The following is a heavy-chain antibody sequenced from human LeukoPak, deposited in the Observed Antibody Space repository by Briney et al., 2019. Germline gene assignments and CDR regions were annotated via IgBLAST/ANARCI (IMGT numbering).Heavy chain of an antibody. V-gene: IGHV4-61*05. Sequence: SETLSLTCSVSGDSISTSSYYWGWIRQPPGKGLEWIGYIYYSGSTNYNPSLKSRVTISVDASKNQFSLRLSSVTAADTAVYYCASGSYSFYYMDVWGKGTTVTVSS. CDR1: GDSISTSSYY. CDR3: ASGSYSFYYMDV. J-gene: IGHJ6*03. CDR2: IYYSGST. D-gene: IGHD1-26*01.